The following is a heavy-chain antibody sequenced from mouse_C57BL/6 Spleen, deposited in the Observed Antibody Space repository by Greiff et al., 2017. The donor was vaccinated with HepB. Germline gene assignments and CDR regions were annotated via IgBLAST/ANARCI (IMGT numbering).Heavy chain of an antibody. J-gene: IGHJ2*01. V-gene: IGHV1-42*01. CDR2: INPSTGGT. Sequence: VQLKQSGPELVKPGASVKISCKASGYSFTGYYMNWVKQSPEKSLEWIGEINPSTGGTTYNQKFKAKATLTVDKSSSTAYMQLKSLTSEDSAVYYCARRRDSSGEGYWGQGTTLTVSS. CDR3: ARRRDSSGEGY. D-gene: IGHD3-2*02. CDR1: GYSFTGYY.